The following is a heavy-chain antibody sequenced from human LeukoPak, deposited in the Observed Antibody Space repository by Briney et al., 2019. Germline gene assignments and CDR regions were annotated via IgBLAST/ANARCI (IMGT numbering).Heavy chain of an antibody. V-gene: IGHV4-34*01. D-gene: IGHD4-17*01. CDR2: VYYSGST. J-gene: IGHJ6*02. CDR1: GGSFSGYY. CDR3: ARDHGTTAGVYYYYAMDV. Sequence: PSETLSLTCAVYGGSFSGYYWGWIRQPPGKGLEWIGSVYYSGSTYYNPSLKSRVTISIDTSKNQFSLKLSSVTAADTAVYYCARDHGTTAGVYYYYAMDVWGQGTTVTVS.